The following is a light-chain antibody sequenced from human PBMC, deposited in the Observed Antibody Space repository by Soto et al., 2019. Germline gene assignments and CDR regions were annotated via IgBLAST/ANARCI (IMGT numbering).Light chain of an antibody. CDR3: QQRTSWPLT. CDR1: QSVTSS. Sequence: EIVLTQSPGTLSLSPGERATLSCRASQSVTSSLAWFQQKPGQAPRLLIYDVSRRATAIPARFSGSGSGTDFTLTISSLEPEDFAVYYCQQRTSWPLTFGQGTKVDIK. CDR2: DVS. V-gene: IGKV3-11*01. J-gene: IGKJ1*01.